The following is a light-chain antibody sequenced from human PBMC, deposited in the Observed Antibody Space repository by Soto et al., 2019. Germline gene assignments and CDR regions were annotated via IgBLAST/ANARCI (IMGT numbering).Light chain of an antibody. J-gene: IGKJ1*01. CDR2: GAS. CDR3: QQSSGTWT. Sequence: DLQMTQSPSSLSASVGDGVTITCRASQSISTYLNWYRQTPGKAPKLLIYGASSLQSGVPSRFSGSGSGTDFALTISSLLPEDFATYYCQQSSGTWTFGQGTKVEIK. CDR1: QSISTY. V-gene: IGKV1-39*01.